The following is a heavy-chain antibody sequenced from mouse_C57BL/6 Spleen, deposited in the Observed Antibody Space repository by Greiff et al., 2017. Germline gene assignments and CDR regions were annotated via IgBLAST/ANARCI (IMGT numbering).Heavy chain of an antibody. CDR2: TFYSGIT. CDR3: ARGNGYYGDYYAMDY. D-gene: IGHD2-3*01. V-gene: IGHV3-3*01. Sequence: EVKLQESGPSLVRPSQTLSLTCTVTGFSINSDCYWIWIRQFPGNKLEYIGYTFYSGITYYNPSLESRTYITRDTSKNQFSLKLSSVTHEDTATYYCARGNGYYGDYYAMDYWGQGTSVTVSS. CDR1: GFSINSDCY. J-gene: IGHJ4*01.